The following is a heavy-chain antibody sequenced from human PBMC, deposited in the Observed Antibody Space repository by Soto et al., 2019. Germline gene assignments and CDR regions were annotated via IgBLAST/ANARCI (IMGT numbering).Heavy chain of an antibody. J-gene: IGHJ4*02. CDR3: AKLGSSWFLFDY. CDR1: VYTFSSYP. D-gene: IGHD6-13*01. CDR2: ISGSGGST. V-gene: IGHV3-23*01. Sequence: GGFLKRSCTSAVYTFSSYPMSWLRQTPGKGLEWVSAISGSGGSTYYADSVKGRFTTSRDNSKNTLYLQMNSLRAEDTAVYYCAKLGSSWFLFDYWGQGTLVTVSS.